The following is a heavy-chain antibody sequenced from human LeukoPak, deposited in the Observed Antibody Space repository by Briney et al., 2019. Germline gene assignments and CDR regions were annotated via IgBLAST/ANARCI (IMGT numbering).Heavy chain of an antibody. CDR1: GGSISSSTYY. CDR3: ASNYYGSGSLDY. J-gene: IGHJ4*02. V-gene: IGHV4-39*01. D-gene: IGHD3-10*01. Sequence: SETLSLTCSVSGGSISSSTYYWGWIRQPPGKGLEWIGSIVYTGNTYYNPSLKSRVSISVDTSRNQFSLKLSSVTAADTAVYYCASNYYGSGSLDYWGQGNLVTVSS. CDR2: IVYTGNT.